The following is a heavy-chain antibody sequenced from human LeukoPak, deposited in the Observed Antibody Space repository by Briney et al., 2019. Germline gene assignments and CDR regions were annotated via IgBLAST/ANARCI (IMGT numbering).Heavy chain of an antibody. CDR3: ARDARYYDSSAYSFSYFDY. Sequence: PSETLSLTCTVSGGSISSYHWTWVRQPPGKGLEWIGYIYYSGSTNYNPSLGSRVTISVDTSKNQFSLKLRSVTAADTAVYYCARDARYYDSSAYSFSYFDYWGQGTLVTVSS. CDR1: GGSISSYH. CDR2: IYYSGST. J-gene: IGHJ4*02. D-gene: IGHD3-22*01. V-gene: IGHV4-59*01.